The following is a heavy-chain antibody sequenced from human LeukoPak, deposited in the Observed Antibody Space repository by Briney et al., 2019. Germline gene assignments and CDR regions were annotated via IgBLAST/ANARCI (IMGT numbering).Heavy chain of an antibody. J-gene: IGHJ4*02. D-gene: IGHD1-26*01. CDR2: IYYSGST. Sequence: SETLSLTCTVSGGSISSYYWSWVRQPPGKGLEWIGYIYYSGSTNYNPSLKSRVTISVDTSKNQFSLKLSSVTAADTAVYYCARLIVGAHYFDYWGQGTLVTVSS. CDR1: GGSISSYY. V-gene: IGHV4-59*01. CDR3: ARLIVGAHYFDY.